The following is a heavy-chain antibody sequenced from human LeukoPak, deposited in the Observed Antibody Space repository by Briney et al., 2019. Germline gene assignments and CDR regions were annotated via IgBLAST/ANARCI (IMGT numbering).Heavy chain of an antibody. V-gene: IGHV3-23*01. J-gene: IGHJ4*02. CDR1: GFTFSSYG. D-gene: IGHD3-10*01. Sequence: GGSLRLSCAASGFTFSSYGMSWVRQAPGKGLEWVSAISGSGGSTYYADSVKGRFTISRDNSKNTLYLQMNSLRAEDTAVYYCAKEAGRDYGSGSYLVAYWGQGTLVTVSS. CDR3: AKEAGRDYGSGSYLVAY. CDR2: ISGSGGST.